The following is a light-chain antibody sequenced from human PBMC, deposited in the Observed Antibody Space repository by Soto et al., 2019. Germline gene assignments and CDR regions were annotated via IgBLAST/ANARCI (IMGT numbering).Light chain of an antibody. CDR1: NSDVGSDKY. CDR3: CSYSRSTTDVL. Sequence: QSALTQPASVSGSPGQSIAISCSGTNSDVGSDKYVSWFQQHPGKAPKLMIYEVSKRPSGVSDRFSGSKSGNTASLTISGLQAEDEGYYYCCSYSRSTTDVLFGGGTKLTVL. V-gene: IGLV2-23*02. CDR2: EVS. J-gene: IGLJ2*01.